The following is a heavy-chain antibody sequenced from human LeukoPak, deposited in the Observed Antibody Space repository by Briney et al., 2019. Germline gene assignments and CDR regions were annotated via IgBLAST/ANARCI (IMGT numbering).Heavy chain of an antibody. CDR2: IWHDGSND. CDR1: GFIFSSYG. CDR3: AKVTGDYYDTSGAFDH. V-gene: IGHV3-33*06. J-gene: IGHJ4*02. Sequence: PGRSLRLSCAASGFIFSSYGMHWVRQAPGKGLEWVARIWHDGSNDDYADSVKGRFIISRDNSKNTLYLQMNSLRAEDTAIYYCAKVTGDYYDTSGAFDHWGQGTLVTVSS. D-gene: IGHD3-22*01.